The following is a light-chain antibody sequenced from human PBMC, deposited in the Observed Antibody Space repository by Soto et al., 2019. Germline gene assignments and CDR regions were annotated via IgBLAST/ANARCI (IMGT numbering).Light chain of an antibody. J-gene: IGLJ1*01. CDR3: SSFAKSNNFV. CDR1: SSDVGAYDF. V-gene: IGLV2-8*01. CDR2: EVT. Sequence: QSVLTQPPSASGSPGQSVTISCTGTSSDVGAYDFVSWYQQHPGEAPKLMIYEVTKRPSGVPDRFSGSKSGNTASLTVSGLQTEDEADYYCSSFAKSNNFVFGTGTMVTDL.